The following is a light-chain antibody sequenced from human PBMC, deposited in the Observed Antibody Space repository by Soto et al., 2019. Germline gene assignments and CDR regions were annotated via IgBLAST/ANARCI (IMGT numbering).Light chain of an antibody. V-gene: IGLV2-14*01. J-gene: IGLJ1*01. Sequence: QSALTQPASVSGSPGQSITISCTGTSSDIGRYNYVSWYQQHPGKAPKLIIYEVSNRPSGVSHRFSASKSGNTASLTISGLQAEDEADYYCSSYTSSFYVFGSGTKLTVL. CDR1: SSDIGRYNY. CDR3: SSYTSSFYV. CDR2: EVS.